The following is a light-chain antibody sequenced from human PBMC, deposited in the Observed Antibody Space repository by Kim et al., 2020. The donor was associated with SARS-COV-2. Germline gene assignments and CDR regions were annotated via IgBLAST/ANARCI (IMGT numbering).Light chain of an antibody. CDR3: QQYYSSPET. Sequence: ETVLTQVPGTLSLSPGERATLSCRASQSVGSSYLAWYQQKPGQAPRLLIYGASSRATGIPDRFSGSGSGTDFTLTISRLEPEDFAVYYCQQYYSSPETFGQGTKLEI. V-gene: IGKV3-20*01. CDR1: QSVGSSY. CDR2: GAS. J-gene: IGKJ2*01.